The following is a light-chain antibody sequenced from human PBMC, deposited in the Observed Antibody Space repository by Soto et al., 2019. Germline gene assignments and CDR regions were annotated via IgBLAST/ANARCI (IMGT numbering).Light chain of an antibody. CDR2: DAS. V-gene: IGKV1-5*01. CDR3: QQYNSYSPRT. Sequence: DIQMTQSPSTLSASVGDRVTITCRASQSISSWLAWYQQKPGKAPKLLIYDASSLESGVPSRFSGSGSGTEFTLTISSPQPDDFATYYCQQYNSYSPRTFGQGTKVEIK. CDR1: QSISSW. J-gene: IGKJ1*01.